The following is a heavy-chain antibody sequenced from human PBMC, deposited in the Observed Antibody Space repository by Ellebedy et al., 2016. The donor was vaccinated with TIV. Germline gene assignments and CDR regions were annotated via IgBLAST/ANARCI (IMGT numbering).Heavy chain of an antibody. CDR3: ARSDYGDYAGMDV. Sequence: SETLSLXXAVSGGSISSGGYSWSWIRQPPGKGLEWIGYIYHSGSTYYTPSLKSRVTISVDRSKNQFSLKLSSVTAADTAVYYCARSDYGDYAGMDVWGQGTTVTVSS. CDR1: GGSISSGGYS. V-gene: IGHV4-30-2*01. CDR2: IYHSGST. J-gene: IGHJ6*02. D-gene: IGHD4-17*01.